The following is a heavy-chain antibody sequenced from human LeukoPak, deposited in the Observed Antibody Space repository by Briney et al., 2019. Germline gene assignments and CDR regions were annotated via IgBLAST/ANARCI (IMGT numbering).Heavy chain of an antibody. Sequence: SVKVSCKASGGTFSSYAISWVRQAPGQGLEWMGRIIPIFGIANYAQKFQGRVTITADKSTGTAYMELSSLRSEDTAVYYCAREAVAGEYFQHWGQGTLVTVSS. V-gene: IGHV1-69*04. J-gene: IGHJ1*01. CDR3: AREAVAGEYFQH. D-gene: IGHD6-19*01. CDR1: GGTFSSYA. CDR2: IIPIFGIA.